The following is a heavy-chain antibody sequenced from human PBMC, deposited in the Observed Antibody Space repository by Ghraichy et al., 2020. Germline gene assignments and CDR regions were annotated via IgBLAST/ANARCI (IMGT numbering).Heavy chain of an antibody. V-gene: IGHV3-23*01. D-gene: IGHD3-22*01. CDR3: AKDRYDSPRYGMDV. CDR2: ISVSGATT. Sequence: GGSLRLSCAASGFTFSNYAMSWVRQAPGKGLEWVSAISVSGATTYFADSVTGRFTISRDNSKNTLYLQMNSLRAEDTAVYYCAKDRYDSPRYGMDVWGQGTTVTVSS. CDR1: GFTFSNYA. J-gene: IGHJ6*02.